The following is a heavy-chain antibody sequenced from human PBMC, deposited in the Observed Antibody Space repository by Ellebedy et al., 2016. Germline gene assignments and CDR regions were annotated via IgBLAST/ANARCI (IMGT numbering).Heavy chain of an antibody. CDR2: IYYSGST. D-gene: IGHD6-6*01. CDR1: GGSISTYY. CDR3: ARVSSIAARGYYGMDV. Sequence: SETLSLTCTVSGGSISTYYWSWLRQPPGKGLEWIGYIYYSGSTNYSPSLKSRVTISVDTSKNQFSLKLSSVTAADTAVYYCARVSSIAARGYYGMDVWGQGTTVTVSS. J-gene: IGHJ6*02. V-gene: IGHV4-59*01.